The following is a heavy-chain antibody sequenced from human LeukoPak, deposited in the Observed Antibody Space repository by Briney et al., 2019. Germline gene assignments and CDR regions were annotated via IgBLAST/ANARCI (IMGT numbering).Heavy chain of an antibody. CDR3: ARVRDGYYPEMDY. J-gene: IGHJ4*02. V-gene: IGHV4-59*01. Sequence: SETLSLTCSVSDVSIRSYYWSWIRQPPGKGLEWIGHIYYSGTIKYNPSLKSRVTISVDVPNNQFSLNLRSVTAAGTAVYYRARVRDGYYPEMDYWAQGTLVTVSS. D-gene: IGHD5-24*01. CDR2: IYYSGTI. CDR1: DVSIRSYY.